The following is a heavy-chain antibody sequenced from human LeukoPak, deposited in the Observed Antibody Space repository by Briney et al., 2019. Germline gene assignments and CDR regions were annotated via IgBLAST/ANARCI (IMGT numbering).Heavy chain of an antibody. J-gene: IGHJ4*02. Sequence: ASVKVSCKASGYTFTNYGISWVRQAPGQGLEWMGWINTYNGNTDYAQKLQGRVTVTTDTSTTTAYIELRSLRSDGTAVYYCARDFREYCSSASCYKFDYWRQGPLLTVSS. CDR3: ARDFREYCSSASCYKFDY. D-gene: IGHD2-2*02. V-gene: IGHV1-18*01. CDR1: GYTFTNYG. CDR2: INTYNGNT.